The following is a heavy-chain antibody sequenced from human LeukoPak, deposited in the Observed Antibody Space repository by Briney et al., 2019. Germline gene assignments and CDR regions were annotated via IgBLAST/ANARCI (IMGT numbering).Heavy chain of an antibody. D-gene: IGHD3-10*01. V-gene: IGHV5-51*01. CDR1: GYSFSNYW. J-gene: IGHJ6*03. CDR3: VRLVGASGSPHNFYYMDV. CDR2: VYPPDSDA. Sequence: GESLKISCKGSGYSFSNYWIGWMRQMPGTGLEWLVVVYPPDSDAKYSPSLQGQVTISVEKSISTAYLQWSSLQASDTTMYYSVRLVGASGSPHNFYYMDVWGKGTTVTVSS.